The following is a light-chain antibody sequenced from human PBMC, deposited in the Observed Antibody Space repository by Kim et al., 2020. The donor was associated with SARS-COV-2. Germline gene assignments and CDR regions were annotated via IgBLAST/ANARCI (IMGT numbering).Light chain of an antibody. CDR1: GGIIASHY. CDR2: EDD. J-gene: IGLJ2*01. V-gene: IGLV6-57*02. Sequence: KTVNLSCTGSGGIIASHYVQWFQQRPGSAPTTVIYEDDQRPSGVPDRFSGSIDSSSNSASLTISGLKTEDEADYYCQSYDSNNHVVFGGGTQLTVL. CDR3: QSYDSNNHVV.